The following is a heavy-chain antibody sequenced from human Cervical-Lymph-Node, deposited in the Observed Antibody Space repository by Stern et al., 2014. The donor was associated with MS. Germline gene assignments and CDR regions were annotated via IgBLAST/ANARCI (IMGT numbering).Heavy chain of an antibody. J-gene: IGHJ3*02. CDR3: ARGRARTMMAPRGAFDI. CDR2: IYPGDSDT. CDR1: GFPFTIYW. D-gene: IGHD5-24*01. Sequence: EVQLVQSGAEVRKSGESLQISCKASGFPFTIYWIAWVRQMPGKGLQWMGIIYPGDSDTRYSPSFQGQVTISVDKSDNTAYLQWSSLKASDTAIYYCARGRARTMMAPRGAFDIWGQGTMVTVSS. V-gene: IGHV5-51*01.